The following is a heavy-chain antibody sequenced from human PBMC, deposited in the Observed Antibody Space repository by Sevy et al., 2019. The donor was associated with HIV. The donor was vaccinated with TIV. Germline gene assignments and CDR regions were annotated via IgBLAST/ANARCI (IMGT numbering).Heavy chain of an antibody. CDR3: ARLRQSPLGWTTFDI. D-gene: IGHD3-3*01. Sequence: GESLKISCKGSGYSFTSYWISWVRQMPGKGLEWMGRIDPSDSYTNYSPSFQGHVTISADKSISTAYLQWSSLKASDTAMYYCARLRQSPLGWTTFDIWGQGTMVTVSS. CDR1: GYSFTSYW. V-gene: IGHV5-10-1*01. J-gene: IGHJ3*02. CDR2: IDPSDSYT.